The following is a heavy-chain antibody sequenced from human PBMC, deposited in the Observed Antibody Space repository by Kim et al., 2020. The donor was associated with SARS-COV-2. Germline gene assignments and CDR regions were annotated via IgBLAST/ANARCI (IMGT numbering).Heavy chain of an antibody. CDR3: ANSGGSGSDYNWFDP. V-gene: IGHV1-69*01. Sequence: QRSQGRVTITADESTGTAYMELSSLRSEDTAVYYCANSGGSGSDYNWFDPWGQGTLVTVSS. D-gene: IGHD3-10*01. J-gene: IGHJ5*02.